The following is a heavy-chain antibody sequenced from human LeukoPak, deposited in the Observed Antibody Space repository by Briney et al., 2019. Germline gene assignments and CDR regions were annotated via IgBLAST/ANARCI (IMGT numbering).Heavy chain of an antibody. CDR3: ARAGWIQLWSPPYYFDY. CDR1: GYTFTSYA. CDR2: ISAYNGNT. J-gene: IGHJ4*02. V-gene: IGHV1-18*01. Sequence: ASVKVSCKASGYTFTSYAMHWVRQAPGQRLEWMGWISAYNGNTNYAQKLRGRVTMTTDTSTSTAYMELRSLRSDDTAVYYCARAGWIQLWSPPYYFDYWGQGTLVTVSS. D-gene: IGHD5-18*01.